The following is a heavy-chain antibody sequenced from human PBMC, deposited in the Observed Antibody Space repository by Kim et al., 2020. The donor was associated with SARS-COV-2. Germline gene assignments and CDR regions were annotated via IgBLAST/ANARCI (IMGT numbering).Heavy chain of an antibody. D-gene: IGHD1-1*01. CDR3: ARGWTTGTRRLDY. V-gene: IGHV4-4*02. J-gene: IGHJ4*02. CDR2: IYHSGST. Sequence: SETLFLTCAVSGGSISSSNWWSWVRQPPGKGLEWIGEIYHSGSTNYNPSLKSRVTISVDKSKNQFSLKLSSVTAADTAVYYCARGWTTGTRRLDYWGQGTLVTVSS. CDR1: GGSISSSNW.